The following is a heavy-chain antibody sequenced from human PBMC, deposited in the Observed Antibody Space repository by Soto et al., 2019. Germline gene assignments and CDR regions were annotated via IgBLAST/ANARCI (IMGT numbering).Heavy chain of an antibody. V-gene: IGHV1-46*01. CDR2: IDPGGGST. CDR1: GYTFTSYY. D-gene: IGHD5-18*01. J-gene: IGHJ6*02. CDR3: ARDPGGYSYGFEYYYGMDV. Sequence: ASVKVSCKASGYTFTSYYMHWVRQAPGQGLEWMGVIDPGGGSTTHAQKFQGRVTMTRDTSTSTVYMELSSLRSEDTAVYYCARDPGGYSYGFEYYYGMDVWGQGTTVTVSS.